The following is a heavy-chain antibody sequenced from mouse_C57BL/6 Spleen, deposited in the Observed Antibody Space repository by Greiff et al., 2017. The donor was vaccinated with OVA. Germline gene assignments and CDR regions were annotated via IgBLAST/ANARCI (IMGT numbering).Heavy chain of an antibody. CDR1: GYTFTSYW. Sequence: QVQLLQPGAELVKPGASVKLSCKASGYTFTSYWMHWVKQRPGQGLEWIGMIHPNSGSTNYNEKFKSKATLTVDKSNSTAYMQLGSLTSEDSAVYVCASDPTTVVATEAYWGQGTLVTVSA. J-gene: IGHJ3*01. D-gene: IGHD1-1*01. V-gene: IGHV1-64*01. CDR3: ASDPTTVVATEAY. CDR2: IHPNSGST.